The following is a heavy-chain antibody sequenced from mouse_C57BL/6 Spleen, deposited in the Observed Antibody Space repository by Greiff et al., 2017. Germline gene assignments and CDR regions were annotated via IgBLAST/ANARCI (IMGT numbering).Heavy chain of an antibody. Sequence: QVQLKQPGAELVRPGSSVKLSCKASGYTFTSYWMHWVKQRPIQGLEWIGNIDPSDSETHYNQKFKDKATLTVDKSSSTAYMQLSSLTSEDSAVYYCASGTTVTNYWGQGTTLTVSS. J-gene: IGHJ2*01. V-gene: IGHV1-52*01. CDR2: IDPSDSET. D-gene: IGHD1-2*01. CDR3: ASGTTVTNY. CDR1: GYTFTSYW.